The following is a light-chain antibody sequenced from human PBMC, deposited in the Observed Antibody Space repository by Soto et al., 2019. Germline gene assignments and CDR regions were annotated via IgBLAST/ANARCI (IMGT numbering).Light chain of an antibody. Sequence: QSALTQPPSASGSPGQSVTISCTGTSSDVGGYNSVSWYQQHPGKAPRLMIYEVSKRPSGVPDPFSSSNSGSTASLTVSGLEDEDEYEYYCYSGASSLVFGGGTKLTVL. J-gene: IGLJ2*01. CDR3: YSGASSLV. CDR1: SSDVGGYNS. V-gene: IGLV2-8*01. CDR2: EVS.